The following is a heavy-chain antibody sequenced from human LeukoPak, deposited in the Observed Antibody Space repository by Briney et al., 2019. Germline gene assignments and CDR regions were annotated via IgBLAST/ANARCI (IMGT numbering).Heavy chain of an antibody. D-gene: IGHD3-22*01. V-gene: IGHV3-30-3*02. CDR3: AKRVHYDSSAAYFDY. CDR1: GFNFDNFA. Sequence: PGGSLRLSCVVSGFNFDNFAMHWVRQPLGKGLEWVAVISHDGRTKYYADSVKGRFTISRDNSKNTLYLQMNSLRAEDTAVYYCAKRVHYDSSAAYFDYWGQGTLVTVSS. CDR2: ISHDGRTK. J-gene: IGHJ4*02.